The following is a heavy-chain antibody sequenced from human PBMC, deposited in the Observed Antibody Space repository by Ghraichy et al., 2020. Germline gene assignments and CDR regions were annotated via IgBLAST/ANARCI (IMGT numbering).Heavy chain of an antibody. V-gene: IGHV1-18*04. J-gene: IGHJ4*02. CDR1: GYTFTHHS. Sequence: KVSCKASGYTFTHHSITWVRQAPGQGLEWMGWISNYNGDTKFSQKFQGRVTMTTDASTTTAYMELRSLRSDDTAVYYCARDPSNTSGRFTYFDSWGQGTLVTVSS. D-gene: IGHD3-22*01. CDR2: ISNYNGDT. CDR3: ARDPSNTSGRFTYFDS.